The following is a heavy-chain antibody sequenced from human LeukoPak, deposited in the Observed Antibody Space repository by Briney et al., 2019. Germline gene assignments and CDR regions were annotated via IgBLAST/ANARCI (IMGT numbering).Heavy chain of an antibody. CDR2: IYYSGST. Sequence: SETLSLTCTVSGGSISNSSYYWGWIRQPPGKGLEWIGSIYYSGSTYYNPSLKSRVTISVDTSKNQFSLKLSSVTAADTAVYYCARHYSSFFDYWGQGTLVTVSS. J-gene: IGHJ4*02. V-gene: IGHV4-39*01. CDR1: GGSISNSSYY. D-gene: IGHD6-19*01. CDR3: ARHYSSFFDY.